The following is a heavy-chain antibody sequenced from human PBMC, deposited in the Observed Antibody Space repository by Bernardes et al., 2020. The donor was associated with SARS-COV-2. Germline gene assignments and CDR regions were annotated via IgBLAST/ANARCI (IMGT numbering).Heavy chain of an antibody. J-gene: IGHJ3*02. Sequence: ASVKVSCKTSGYTFSNYGISWVRQAPGQGLEWMGWISAYNGHTNYAQRVHDRVTMTMDTFTSTAYMELRSLRSDDTAIYYCARDSNSRLYYVDTLRIWGQGTMVTISS. D-gene: IGHD4-17*01. CDR3: ARDSNSRLYYVDTLRI. V-gene: IGHV1-18*01. CDR1: GYTFSNYG. CDR2: ISAYNGHT.